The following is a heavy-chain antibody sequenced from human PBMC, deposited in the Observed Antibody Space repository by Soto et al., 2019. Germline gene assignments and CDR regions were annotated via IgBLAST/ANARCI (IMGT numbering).Heavy chain of an antibody. CDR1: GFTFSSYA. Sequence: GSLRLSCAASGFTFSSYAMSWVRQAPGKGLEWVSAISGSGGSTYYADSVKGRFTISRDNSKNTLHLQMNSLRAEDTAVYYCAKDTDGENSSSDYWGQGTLVTVSS. D-gene: IGHD6-6*01. CDR3: AKDTDGENSSSDY. J-gene: IGHJ4*02. CDR2: ISGSGGST. V-gene: IGHV3-23*01.